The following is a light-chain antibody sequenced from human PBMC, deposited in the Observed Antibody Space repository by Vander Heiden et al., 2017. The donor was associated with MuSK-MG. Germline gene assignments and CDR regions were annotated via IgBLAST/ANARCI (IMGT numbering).Light chain of an antibody. CDR2: DTS. CDR1: TGAVTSGHY. CDR3: LLFHSGAPV. J-gene: IGLJ3*02. Sequence: QAVVTQEPSLTVSPGGTVTLTCGSSTGAVTSGHYPYWFQQKPGQAPKTLIYDTSNKHSWTPAQFSGSLLGDKAALTLSGAQPEDEADYYCLLFHSGAPVFGGGTKLTVL. V-gene: IGLV7-46*01.